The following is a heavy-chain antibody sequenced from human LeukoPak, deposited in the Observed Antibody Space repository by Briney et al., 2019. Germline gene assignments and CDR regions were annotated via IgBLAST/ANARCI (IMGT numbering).Heavy chain of an antibody. Sequence: GGSLRLSCAASGFTFSSYAMHWVRQAPGKGLEWVAVISYDGSNKYYADSVKGRFTISRDNSKNTLYLQMNSLRAEDTAVYYCARDAIWFGESYFDYWGQGTLVTVSS. CDR3: ARDAIWFGESYFDY. CDR2: ISYDGSNK. D-gene: IGHD3-10*01. V-gene: IGHV3-30*04. J-gene: IGHJ4*02. CDR1: GFTFSSYA.